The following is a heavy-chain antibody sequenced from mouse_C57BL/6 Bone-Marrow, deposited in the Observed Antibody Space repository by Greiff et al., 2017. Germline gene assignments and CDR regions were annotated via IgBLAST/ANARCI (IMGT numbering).Heavy chain of an antibody. D-gene: IGHD1-1*01. Sequence: QVQLKESGPGLVAPSQSLSITCTVSGFSLTSYGVHWVRQPPGKGLEWLVVIWSDGSTTYNSALKSRLSISKDNSKSQVFLKMNRLPTDDTAMYYCARRDPLSTVVAPDAMDYWGQGTSVTVSS. CDR2: IWSDGST. CDR3: ARRDPLSTVVAPDAMDY. CDR1: GFSLTSYG. V-gene: IGHV2-6*03. J-gene: IGHJ4*01.